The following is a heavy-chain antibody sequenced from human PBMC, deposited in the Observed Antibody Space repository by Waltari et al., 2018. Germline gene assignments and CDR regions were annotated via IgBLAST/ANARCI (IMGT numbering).Heavy chain of an antibody. CDR1: GFTFIIYS. Sequence: EVQLLESGGGLVQPGGSLRLSCAASGFTFIIYSMTWVRQAPGKGLEWVSSISGPALTTFYADSVKGRFSVSRDNSKNTLYLQINGLRADDTAVYYCAKAGGIAAAEFQFDFWGRGTLVTVSS. CDR2: ISGPALTT. CDR3: AKAGGIAAAEFQFDF. D-gene: IGHD6-13*01. V-gene: IGHV3-23*01. J-gene: IGHJ4*02.